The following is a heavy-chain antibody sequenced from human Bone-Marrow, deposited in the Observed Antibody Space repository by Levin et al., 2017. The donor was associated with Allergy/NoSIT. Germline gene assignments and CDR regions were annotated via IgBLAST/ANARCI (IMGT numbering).Heavy chain of an antibody. V-gene: IGHV1-69*02. CDR2: IIVLPAIV. CDR3: ARLPDHGNRNFDY. D-gene: IGHD4-17*01. Sequence: SVKVSCKASGGTFSGHTISWVRQAPGQGLEWMGRIIVLPAIVNYSQKFQGRVTLTADTSVTTVSMELSSLRSEDTAVYYCARLPDHGNRNFDYWGQGTLVTVSS. CDR1: GGTFSGHT. J-gene: IGHJ4*02.